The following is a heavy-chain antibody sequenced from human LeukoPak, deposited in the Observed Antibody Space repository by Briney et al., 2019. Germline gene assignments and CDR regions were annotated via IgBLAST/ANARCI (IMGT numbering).Heavy chain of an antibody. CDR1: GFTFSSYG. CDR3: AKDSQGYCSSTSCYMGEYDY. CDR2: IRYDGSNK. J-gene: IGHJ4*02. D-gene: IGHD2-2*02. V-gene: IGHV3-30*02. Sequence: GGSLRLSCAASGFTFSSYGMHWVRQAPGKGLEWVAFIRYDGSNKYYADSVKGRFTISRDNYKNTLYLQMNSLRAEDTAVYYCAKDSQGYCSSTSCYMGEYDYWGQGTLVTVSS.